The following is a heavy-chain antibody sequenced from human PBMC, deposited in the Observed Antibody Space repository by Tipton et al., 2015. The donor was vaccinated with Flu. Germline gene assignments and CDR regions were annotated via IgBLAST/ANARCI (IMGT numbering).Heavy chain of an antibody. V-gene: IGHV1-2*02. CDR1: GYTVSGHY. D-gene: IGHD5-18*01. Sequence: QLVQSGAEVKGPGASVKVSCKASGYTVSGHYMHWIRQAPGQGLEWMGWINPKSGDTKYAQNFQGRVTMTRDTSITTVYMELTGLTSDDTAIYYCARTWIQLWTPDFDYWGQGTLVTVSS. J-gene: IGHJ4*02. CDR3: ARTWIQLWTPDFDY. CDR2: INPKSGDT.